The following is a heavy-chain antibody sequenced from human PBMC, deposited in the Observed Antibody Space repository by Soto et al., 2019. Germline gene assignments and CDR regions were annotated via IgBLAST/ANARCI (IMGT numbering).Heavy chain of an antibody. CDR3: ARVTCSGGSCYSLVY. J-gene: IGHJ4*02. CDR2: ISYSGGT. Sequence: SETLSLTCTVSGGSISPYSWSWIRQAPGKGLEWIGYISYSGGTDSHPSLKSRVTMSVDTSKSQLTLKLSSVNAADTAVYYCARVTCSGGSCYSLVYWGQGTLVTVSS. CDR1: GGSISPYS. D-gene: IGHD2-15*01. V-gene: IGHV4-59*01.